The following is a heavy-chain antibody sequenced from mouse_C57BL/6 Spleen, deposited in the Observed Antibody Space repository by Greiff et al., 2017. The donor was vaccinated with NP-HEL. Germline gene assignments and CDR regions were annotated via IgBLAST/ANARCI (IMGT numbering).Heavy chain of an antibody. CDR1: GYTFTNYW. CDR3: ARGSSYAMDY. Sequence: VQLVESGAELVRPGTSVKMSCKASGYTFTNYWIGWAKQRPGHGLEWIGDIYPGGGYTNYNEKFKGKATLTADKSSSTAYMQFSSLTSEDSAIYYCARGSSYAMDYWGQGTSVTVSS. J-gene: IGHJ4*01. D-gene: IGHD1-1*01. CDR2: IYPGGGYT. V-gene: IGHV1-63*01.